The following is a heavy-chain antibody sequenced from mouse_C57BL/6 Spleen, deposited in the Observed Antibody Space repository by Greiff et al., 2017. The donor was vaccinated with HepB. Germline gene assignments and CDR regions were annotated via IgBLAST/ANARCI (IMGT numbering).Heavy chain of an antibody. CDR1: GYTFTSYG. V-gene: IGHV1-81*01. CDR2: IYPRSGNT. D-gene: IGHD1-1*01. Sequence: VQLQQSGAELARPGASVKLSCKASGYTFTSYGISWVKQRTGQGLEWIGEIYPRSGNTYYNEKFKGKATLTADKSSSTAYMELRSLTSEDSAVYFCARHYYGSGGGYFDYWGQGTTLTVSS. CDR3: ARHYYGSGGGYFDY. J-gene: IGHJ2*01.